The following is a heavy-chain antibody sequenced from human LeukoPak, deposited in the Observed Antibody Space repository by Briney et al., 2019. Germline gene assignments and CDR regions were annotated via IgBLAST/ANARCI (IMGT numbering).Heavy chain of an antibody. CDR2: ISDNGVGT. Sequence: GGSLRLSCEVSGITFGTSVMHWVRQGPGKGLEYVSGISDNGVGTYYASSVKGRFTISRDNSKNTLYLQMDSLKDEDMAMYYCAREGHSSGYCGAFDIWGPGTMVTVSS. CDR1: GITFGTSV. D-gene: IGHD3-22*01. CDR3: AREGHSSGYCGAFDI. V-gene: IGHV3-64*01. J-gene: IGHJ3*02.